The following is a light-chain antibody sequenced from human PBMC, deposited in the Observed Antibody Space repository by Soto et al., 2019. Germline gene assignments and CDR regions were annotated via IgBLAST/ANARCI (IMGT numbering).Light chain of an antibody. CDR2: RNN. CDR1: TSNIGSNY. V-gene: IGLV1-47*01. J-gene: IGLJ1*01. Sequence: QSVLTQPPSASGTPGQGVTISCSGSTSNIGSNYVYWYQQLPGTAPKLLIYRNNQRPSGVPDRFSGSKSGTLASLAISGLRSDDEADYFCATWDDSLNGFYVFGTGTKGTV. CDR3: ATWDDSLNGFYV.